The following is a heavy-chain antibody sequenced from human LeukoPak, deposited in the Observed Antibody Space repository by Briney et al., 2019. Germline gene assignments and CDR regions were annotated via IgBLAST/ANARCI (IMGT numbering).Heavy chain of an antibody. V-gene: IGHV3-23*01. CDR2: ISASGGST. D-gene: IGHD3-22*01. CDR3: ANRNYYAKSDYYSYYFDY. CDR1: GFTFSNYA. J-gene: IGHJ4*02. Sequence: PGGSLRLSCAASGFTFSNYALSWVRQAPGKGLEWVSSISASGGSTVYADSVKGRFTISRDNSKSTLYLQMNSLRAEDTAVYYCANRNYYAKSDYYSYYFDYWGQGTLVTVSS.